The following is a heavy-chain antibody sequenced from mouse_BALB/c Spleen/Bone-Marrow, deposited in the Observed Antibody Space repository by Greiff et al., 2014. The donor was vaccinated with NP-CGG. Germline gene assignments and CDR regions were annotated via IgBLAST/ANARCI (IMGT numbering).Heavy chain of an antibody. V-gene: IGHV2-9*02. D-gene: IGHD1-1*01. CDR2: IWAGGSI. J-gene: IGHJ2*01. Sequence: VQLQQSGPGLVAPSQSLSITCTVSGFSLTSYGVNWVRQPPGKGLEWLGVIWAGGSINYNSALMSRMSIRKDNSKSQVFLKMNSLQTDDTAMYYCARNYGSSYFDYWGQGTTLTVSS. CDR3: ARNYGSSYFDY. CDR1: GFSLTSYG.